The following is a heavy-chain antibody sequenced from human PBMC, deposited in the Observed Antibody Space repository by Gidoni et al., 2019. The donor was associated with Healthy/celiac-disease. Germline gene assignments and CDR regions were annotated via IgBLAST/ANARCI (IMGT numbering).Heavy chain of an antibody. Sequence: EVQLLESGGGLVQTGGSLRLSCVASGFTFSSYDMSWVRQAPGKGLEWVSAISGSGVSTYYADSVKGRFTISRDTSKNTLYLQMNSLRAGDTAVYYCAKDVVFGMEAFDIWGQGTMVTVSS. V-gene: IGHV3-23*01. CDR1: GFTFSSYD. J-gene: IGHJ3*02. CDR2: ISGSGVST. CDR3: AKDVVFGMEAFDI. D-gene: IGHD1-1*01.